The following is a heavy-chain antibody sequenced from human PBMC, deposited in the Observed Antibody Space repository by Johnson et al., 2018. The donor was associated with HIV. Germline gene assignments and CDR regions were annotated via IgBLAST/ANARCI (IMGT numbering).Heavy chain of an antibody. J-gene: IGHJ3*02. CDR2: ISYDGSNN. D-gene: IGHD1-7*01. V-gene: IGHV3-30*03. CDR3: ARDWNNWNYGVPDAFDI. CDR1: GFTFSSYG. Sequence: QVQLVESGGGLVQPGRSLRLSCAASGFTFSSYGMHWVRQAPGKGLEWVAVISYDGSNNYYADSVKGRFTISRDKSKNTLYLQMNSLRAEDTAVYYCARDWNNWNYGVPDAFDIWGQGTMVTVSS.